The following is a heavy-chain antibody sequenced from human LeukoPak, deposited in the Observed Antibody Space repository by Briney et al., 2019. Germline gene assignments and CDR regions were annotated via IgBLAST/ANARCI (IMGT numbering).Heavy chain of an antibody. D-gene: IGHD3-10*01. CDR1: GFTSSSYA. CDR3: AKGSAAMVRGVISH. V-gene: IGHV3-23*01. J-gene: IGHJ4*02. CDR2: ISGSGGST. Sequence: PGGSLRLSCAASGFTSSSYAMSWVRQAPGKGLEWVSAISGSGGSTYYADSVKGRFTISRDNSKNTLYLQMNSLRAEDTAVYYCAKGSAAMVRGVISHWGQGTLVTVSS.